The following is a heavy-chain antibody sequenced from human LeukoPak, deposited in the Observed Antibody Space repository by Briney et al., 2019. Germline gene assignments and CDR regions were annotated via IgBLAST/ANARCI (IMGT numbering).Heavy chain of an antibody. V-gene: IGHV3-21*01. CDR2: IGAISSYV. D-gene: IGHD1-1*01. CDR1: GFTFISYT. J-gene: IGHJ6*04. CDR3: ARGRDDVFLDV. Sequence: GGSLRLSCAASGFTFISYTMKWVRQAPGKGLEWVSSIGAISSYVYYSDSVKGRFTISRDDSKNSLYLQMNSLRAEDTAVYYCARGRDDVFLDVWGKGTTVTVSS.